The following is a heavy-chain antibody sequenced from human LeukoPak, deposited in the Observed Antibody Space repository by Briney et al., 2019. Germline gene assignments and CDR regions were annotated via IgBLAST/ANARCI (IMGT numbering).Heavy chain of an antibody. CDR3: AKSSGGSYSWFDP. CDR1: GFTFSNYG. V-gene: IGHV3-23*01. Sequence: GGSLRLSCAASGFTFSNYGMNWVRRAPGKGLEWVSTISGGGGSTYYADSVKGRFTISRDNSKNTLYLQMNSLRAEDTAIYYCAKSSGGSYSWFDPWGQETLVTVSS. CDR2: ISGGGGST. D-gene: IGHD2-15*01. J-gene: IGHJ5*02.